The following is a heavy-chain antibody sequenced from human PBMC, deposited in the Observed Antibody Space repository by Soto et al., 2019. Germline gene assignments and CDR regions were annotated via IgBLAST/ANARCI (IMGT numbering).Heavy chain of an antibody. Sequence: GESLKISCAASGFTFSSYSMNWVRQAPGKGLEWVSSISSSSSYIYYADSVKGRFTISRDNAKNSLYLQMNSLRAEDTAVYYCANISGYRSGGTDYWGQGNLVTVSS. J-gene: IGHJ4*02. V-gene: IGHV3-21*01. D-gene: IGHD6-19*01. CDR1: GFTFSSYS. CDR2: ISSSSSYI. CDR3: ANISGYRSGGTDY.